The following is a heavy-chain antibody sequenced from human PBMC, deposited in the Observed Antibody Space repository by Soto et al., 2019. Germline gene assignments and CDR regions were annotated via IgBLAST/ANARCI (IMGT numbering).Heavy chain of an antibody. Sequence: QVHVVQSGAELKKPGSSWKLPCKSFGGTLNSFGINWLRQAPGQGLEYMGGIIPAFGTTNFAQRFRDRVTLVADGSSTTSYMELSSLTSDDTATYYCAIEVWGRGGHYLDSWGQGTLVTVSS. CDR2: IIPAFGTT. J-gene: IGHJ4*02. D-gene: IGHD7-27*01. CDR1: GGTLNSFG. V-gene: IGHV1-69*01. CDR3: AIEVWGRGGHYLDS.